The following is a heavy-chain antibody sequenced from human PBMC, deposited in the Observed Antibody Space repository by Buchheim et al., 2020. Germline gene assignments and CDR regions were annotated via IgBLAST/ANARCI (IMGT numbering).Heavy chain of an antibody. Sequence: QVQLQQWGAGLLKPSETLSLTCAVYGGSFSGYYWSWIRQPPGKGLEWLGEINHTGSTNYNPSLKSRVTISVDTSKNQFSLKLSSVTAADTAVYYCARVPGDRRAPYYYYGMDVWGQGTT. CDR1: GGSFSGYY. V-gene: IGHV4-34*01. CDR2: INHTGST. CDR3: ARVPGDRRAPYYYYGMDV. D-gene: IGHD3-10*01. J-gene: IGHJ6*02.